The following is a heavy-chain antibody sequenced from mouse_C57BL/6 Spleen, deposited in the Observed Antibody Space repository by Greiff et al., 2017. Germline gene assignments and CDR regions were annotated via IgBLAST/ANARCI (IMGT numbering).Heavy chain of an antibody. CDR2: ISYDGSN. J-gene: IGHJ3*01. Sequence: EVKLQESGPGLVKPSQSLSLTCPVTGYSITSGYYWNWIRQFPGNKLEWMGYISYDGSNNYNPSLKNRISITRDTSKNQFILKLNSVTTEDTATYYCARAGYGSRAWFAYWGQGTLVTVSA. D-gene: IGHD1-1*01. V-gene: IGHV3-6*01. CDR3: ARAGYGSRAWFAY. CDR1: GYSITSGYY.